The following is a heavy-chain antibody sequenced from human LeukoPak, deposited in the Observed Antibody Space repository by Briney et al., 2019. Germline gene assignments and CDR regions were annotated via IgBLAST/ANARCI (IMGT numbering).Heavy chain of an antibody. CDR3: ASTYDFWCGYFSY. D-gene: IGHD3-3*01. Sequence: SVKVSCTASGGTFSSYAISWVRMAPRQGLELMGGILPIFGTANYAQKFQGRVTITADESTSTAYMELSSLRSEDTAVYYCASTYDFWCGYFSYWGQGTLVTVSS. J-gene: IGHJ4*02. CDR1: GGTFSSYA. V-gene: IGHV1-69*01. CDR2: ILPIFGTA.